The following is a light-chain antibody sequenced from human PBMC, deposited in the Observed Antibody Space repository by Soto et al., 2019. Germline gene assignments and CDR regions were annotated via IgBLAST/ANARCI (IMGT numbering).Light chain of an antibody. CDR1: QSVGSN. J-gene: IGKJ4*01. V-gene: IGKV3D-15*01. CDR3: QQYDSWPLT. Sequence: EIVLTQSPGTLSLSPGERASLSCRASQSVGSNLAWYHQKPGQAPRLLMYEASTRATGIPARFSGSGSGTEFTLTISSLQSEDFAVYYCQQYDSWPLTFGGGTKV. CDR2: EAS.